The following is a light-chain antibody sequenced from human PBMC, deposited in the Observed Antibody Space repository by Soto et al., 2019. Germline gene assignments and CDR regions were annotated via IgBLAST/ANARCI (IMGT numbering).Light chain of an antibody. CDR3: ISYTSISTYV. V-gene: IGLV2-14*01. J-gene: IGLJ1*01. CDR2: EVT. Sequence: QSALTQAASVSGSLGQSITISCTGTSSDVGAYDYVSWYQQHPGKAPKLMIYEVTSRPSGVSNRFSGSKSGNTAYLTISGLQGEDEADYYCISYTSISTYVFGAGTKLTVL. CDR1: SSDVGAYDY.